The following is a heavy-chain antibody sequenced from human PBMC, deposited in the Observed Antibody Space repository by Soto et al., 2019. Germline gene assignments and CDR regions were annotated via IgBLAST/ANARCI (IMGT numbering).Heavy chain of an antibody. CDR3: ARAPPDSSSWYWFDF. V-gene: IGHV3-23*01. CDR2: ISGRSDNT. J-gene: IGHJ4*02. CDR1: GFAFSSYA. Sequence: GGSLRLSCAASGFAFSSYAMSWVRQAPGKGLEWVSSISGRSDNTYYGDSVKGRFTISRDNSRTTLYLQMSSLRADDTAIYYCARAPPDSSSWYWFDFWGQGALVTVSS. D-gene: IGHD6-13*01.